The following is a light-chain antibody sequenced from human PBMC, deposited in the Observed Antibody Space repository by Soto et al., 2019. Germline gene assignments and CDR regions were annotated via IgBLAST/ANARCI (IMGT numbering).Light chain of an antibody. CDR1: SSDVGSYNL. CDR2: EGT. V-gene: IGLV2-23*01. Sequence: QSALTQPASVSGSPGQSITISCTGTSSDVGSYNLVSWYQQHPGKAPKLMIYEGTKRPSGVSNRFSGSKSGNTASLTISGLQAEDEADYYCSSYVGSSNVIFGGGTKLTVL. J-gene: IGLJ2*01. CDR3: SSYVGSSNVI.